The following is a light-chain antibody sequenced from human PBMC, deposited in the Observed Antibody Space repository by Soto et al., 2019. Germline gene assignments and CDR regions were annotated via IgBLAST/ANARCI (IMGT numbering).Light chain of an antibody. CDR1: SSHIGAGYD. Sequence: QSVLTQPPSVSGAPGQRVTISCTGSSSHIGAGYDVHWYQQLPGTAPKLLIYGNSNRPSGVPDRCSGSKSGTSASLAITGLQAEDEADYYCQSYDSSLSGWVFGGGTKLTVL. CDR2: GNS. CDR3: QSYDSSLSGWV. J-gene: IGLJ3*02. V-gene: IGLV1-40*01.